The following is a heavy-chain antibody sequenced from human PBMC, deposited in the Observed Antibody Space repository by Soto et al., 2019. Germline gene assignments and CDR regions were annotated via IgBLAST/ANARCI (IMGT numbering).Heavy chain of an antibody. CDR3: ARGAYYDFWSGYYNYYYYMDV. D-gene: IGHD3-3*01. J-gene: IGHJ6*03. CDR2: IYHSGST. V-gene: IGHV4-4*02. CDR1: SGSISSSNW. Sequence: SETLSLTCAVSSGSISSSNWWSWVRQPPGKGLEWIGEIYHSGSTNYNPSLKSRVTISVDKSKNQFSLKLSLVTAADTAVYYCARGAYYDFWSGYYNYYYYMDVWGKGTTVTVSS.